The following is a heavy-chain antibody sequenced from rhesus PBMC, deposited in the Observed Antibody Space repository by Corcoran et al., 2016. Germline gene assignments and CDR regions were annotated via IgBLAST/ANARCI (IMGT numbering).Heavy chain of an antibody. J-gene: IGHJ4*01. V-gene: IGHV4-173*01. CDR1: GGSISSNY. CDR2: IAGSGGST. D-gene: IGHD3-28*01. CDR3: ARDVSYYYDSGYSGYFDY. Sequence: QLQLQESGPGLVKPSETLSLTCAVSGGSISSNYWSWIRQPPGKGLEWIGRIAGSGGSTDYNPSLKSRVTLSTDTSKNQFSLKLSSVTAADTAVYYCARDVSYYYDSGYSGYFDYWGQGVLVTVSS.